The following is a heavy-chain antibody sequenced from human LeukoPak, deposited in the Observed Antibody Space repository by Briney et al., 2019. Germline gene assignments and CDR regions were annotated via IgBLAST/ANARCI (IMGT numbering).Heavy chain of an antibody. J-gene: IGHJ4*02. CDR2: ISGSGGST. Sequence: GGSLRLSCAASGFTFRSYAMTWVRKAPGKGLEWVSAISGSGGSTYYAASVKGRFNISRDNSKNTLYLQMNRLRAEDTAVYYCAKDQRITIFGVVIFMPSYDNEYYFDYWGQGTLVTVSS. D-gene: IGHD3-3*01. CDR3: AKDQRITIFGVVIFMPSYDNEYYFDY. V-gene: IGHV3-23*01. CDR1: GFTFRSYA.